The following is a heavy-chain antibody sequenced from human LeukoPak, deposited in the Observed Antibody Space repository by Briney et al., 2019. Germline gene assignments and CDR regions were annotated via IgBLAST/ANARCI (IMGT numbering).Heavy chain of an antibody. CDR1: GGSISSYY. CDR3: ARDRDDFWSGYYTPGFDY. CDR2: IYYSGST. J-gene: IGHJ4*02. D-gene: IGHD3-3*01. Sequence: MPSETLSLTCTVSGGSISSYYWSWIRQPPGKGLEWIGYIYYSGSTNYNPSLKSRVTISVDTSKNQFSLKLSSVTAADTAVYYCARDRDDFWSGYYTPGFDYWGQGTLVTVSS. V-gene: IGHV4-59*01.